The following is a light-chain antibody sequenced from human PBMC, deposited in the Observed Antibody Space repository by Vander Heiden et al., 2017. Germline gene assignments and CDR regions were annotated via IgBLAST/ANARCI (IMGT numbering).Light chain of an antibody. Sequence: SSELTQDPAVSVGLGQTVRMICQGDSLRSYYASWYQQTPGQAPVLVIYGKNSRPSGIPDRFSGSSSGNTASLTITGAQAEDEADYYCNSRDSSGNHLRVFGGGTKLTVL. CDR2: GKN. CDR3: NSRDSSGNHLRV. CDR1: SLRSYY. J-gene: IGLJ3*02. V-gene: IGLV3-19*01.